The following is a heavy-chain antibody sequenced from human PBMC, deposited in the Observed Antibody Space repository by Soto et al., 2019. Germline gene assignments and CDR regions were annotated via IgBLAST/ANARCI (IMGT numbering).Heavy chain of an antibody. V-gene: IGHV3-30-3*01. D-gene: IGHD2-21*02. CDR3: ARVTAGEYCGGYCYDHDY. CDR2: ISYDGSNK. CDR1: GFTFSSYA. J-gene: IGHJ4*02. Sequence: QVQLVESGGGVVQPGRSLRLSCAASGFTFSSYAMHWVRQAPGKGLEWVAVISYDGSNKYYADSVKGRFTISRDNSKNTLYLQMNRLRAEDTAVYYCARVTAGEYCGGYCYDHDYWGQGTLVTVSS.